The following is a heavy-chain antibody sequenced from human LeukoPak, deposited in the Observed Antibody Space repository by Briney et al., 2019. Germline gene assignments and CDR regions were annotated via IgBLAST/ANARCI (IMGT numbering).Heavy chain of an antibody. CDR1: GFTFSNTW. V-gene: IGHV3-15*01. CDR2: IKSKTDGGTT. CDR3: TTNFQSGF. D-gene: IGHD3-3*01. Sequence: GGSLRLSCAASGFTFSNTWMHWVRQAPGKGLEWVGRIKSKTDGGTTDYAAPVKGRFTISRDDSTDTLYLQINSLKTKDTAVYCTTNFQSGFWGQGTLVTVSS. J-gene: IGHJ4*02.